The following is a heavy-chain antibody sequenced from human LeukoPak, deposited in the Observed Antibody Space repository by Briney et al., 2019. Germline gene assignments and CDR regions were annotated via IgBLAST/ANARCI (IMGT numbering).Heavy chain of an antibody. J-gene: IGHJ4*02. Sequence: GGSLRLSCAASGFTFTDYVMSWVRQAPGKGLEWVSAISGSGGSTYYADSVKGRFTISRDNSKNTLYLQMNSLRAEDTAVYYCAKARRGGRRSYSSSSFDYWGQGTLVTVSS. V-gene: IGHV3-23*01. CDR2: ISGSGGST. CDR1: GFTFTDYV. CDR3: AKARRGGRRSYSSSSFDY. D-gene: IGHD6-6*01.